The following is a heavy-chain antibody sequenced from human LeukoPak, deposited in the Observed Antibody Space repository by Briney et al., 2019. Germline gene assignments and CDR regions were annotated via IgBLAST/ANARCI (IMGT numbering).Heavy chain of an antibody. J-gene: IGHJ3*01. CDR3: ARELGRGGSAFDV. CDR2: IDPDGRVA. V-gene: IGHV3-74*01. D-gene: IGHD3-16*01. Sequence: TGGSLRLPCEASGFSLSNHWKHWVRQAPGKGLVWVAHIDPDGRVANYGDSVKGRFTISRDNAKNTLYLQRDSLRAEDTAVYYCARELGRGGSAFDVWGQGTMVTVSS. CDR1: GFSLSNHW.